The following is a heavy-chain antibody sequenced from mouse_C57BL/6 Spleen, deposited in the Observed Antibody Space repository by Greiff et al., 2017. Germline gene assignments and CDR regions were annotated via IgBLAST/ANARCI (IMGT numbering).Heavy chain of an antibody. D-gene: IGHD3-2*02. J-gene: IGHJ4*01. CDR3: ARDSSGPYNYDARDY. CDR2: INPGSGGT. Sequence: QVQLQQSGAELVRPGTSVKVSCKASGYAFPNYLIEWVKQRPGQGLEWIGVINPGSGGTNYNEKFKGKATLTADKSSSTAYMQLSSLTSEDSAVNFCARDSSGPYNYDARDYWGQGTSVTVSS. V-gene: IGHV1-54*01. CDR1: GYAFPNYL.